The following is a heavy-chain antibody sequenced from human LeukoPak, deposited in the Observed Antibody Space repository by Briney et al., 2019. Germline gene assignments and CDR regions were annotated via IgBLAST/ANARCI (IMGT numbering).Heavy chain of an antibody. CDR1: GGSFSGYY. CDR3: ARVWGYDAFDI. D-gene: IGHD5-18*01. J-gene: IGHJ3*02. Sequence: PSETLSLTCAVYGGSFSGYYWSWLRQPPGKGLEWIGEINHSGSTNYNPSLKSRVTISVDTSKNQFSLKLSSVTAADTGVYYCARVWGYDAFDIWGQGTMVTVSS. CDR2: INHSGST. V-gene: IGHV4-34*01.